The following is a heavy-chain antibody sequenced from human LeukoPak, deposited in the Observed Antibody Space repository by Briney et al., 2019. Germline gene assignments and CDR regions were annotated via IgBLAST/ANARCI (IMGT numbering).Heavy chain of an antibody. D-gene: IGHD4-23*01. CDR3: ATLNYGGKSNDAFDI. CDR2: IYYGGST. Sequence: SETLSLTCTVSGGSISTYYWTWIRQPPGKGLEWIGYIYYGGSTNYNPSLKSRVTISADTSKNHFSLKVSAVTAADTAVYYCATLNYGGKSNDAFDIWGQGTMVTVSS. CDR1: GGSISTYY. V-gene: IGHV4-59*01. J-gene: IGHJ3*02.